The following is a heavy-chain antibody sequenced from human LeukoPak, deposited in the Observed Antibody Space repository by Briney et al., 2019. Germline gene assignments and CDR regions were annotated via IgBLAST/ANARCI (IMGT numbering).Heavy chain of an antibody. J-gene: IGHJ4*02. CDR2: IYYSGST. V-gene: IGHV4-59*01. CDR1: GGSISSYY. CDR3: ARAKIAVAGTCFDY. D-gene: IGHD6-19*01. Sequence: SETLSLTCTVSGGSISSYYWSWIRQPPGKGLEWFGYIYYSGSTNYNPSLKSRVTISVDTSKNQFSLKLSSVTAADTAVYYCARAKIAVAGTCFDYWGQGTLVTVSS.